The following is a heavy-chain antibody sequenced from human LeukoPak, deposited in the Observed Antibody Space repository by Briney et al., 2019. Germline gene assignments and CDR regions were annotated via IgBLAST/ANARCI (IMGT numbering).Heavy chain of an antibody. Sequence: GGSLRLSCAASGFTVSSNYMSWVRQAPGKGLEWVSVIYSGGRTYYADSVKGRFTISRDNSKNTLYLQMNSLRAEDTAVYYCARESNSGYYLSYWGQGTLVTVSS. D-gene: IGHD3-22*01. V-gene: IGHV3-66*01. J-gene: IGHJ4*02. CDR1: GFTVSSNY. CDR3: ARESNSGYYLSY. CDR2: IYSGGRT.